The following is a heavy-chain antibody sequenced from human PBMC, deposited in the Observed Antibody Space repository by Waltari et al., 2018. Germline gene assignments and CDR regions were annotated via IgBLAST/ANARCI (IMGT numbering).Heavy chain of an antibody. CDR2: IYTSGST. CDR1: GGSISSGSYY. Sequence: QVQLQESGPGLVKPSQTLSLTCTVSGGSISSGSYYWSWIRQPAGKGLEWIGRIYTSGSTNYNPPLKSRVTISVDTSKNQFSLKLSSVTAADTAVYYCARGPTLRRYGRYYYYMDVWGKGTTVTISS. D-gene: IGHD2-15*01. J-gene: IGHJ6*03. CDR3: ARGPTLRRYGRYYYYMDV. V-gene: IGHV4-61*02.